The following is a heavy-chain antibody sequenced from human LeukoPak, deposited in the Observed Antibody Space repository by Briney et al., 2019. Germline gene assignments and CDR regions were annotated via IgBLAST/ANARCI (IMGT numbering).Heavy chain of an antibody. CDR2: IDPSDSYT. CDR3: ARLRYDILTGYQKDY. J-gene: IGHJ4*02. V-gene: IGHV5-10-1*01. D-gene: IGHD3-9*01. Sequence: GESLRISCKGSGYSFTSYWISWVRQMPGKGLEWIGRIDPSDSYTNYSPSFQGHVTISADKSISTAYLQWSSLKASDTAMYYCARLRYDILTGYQKDYWGQGTLVTVSS. CDR1: GYSFTSYW.